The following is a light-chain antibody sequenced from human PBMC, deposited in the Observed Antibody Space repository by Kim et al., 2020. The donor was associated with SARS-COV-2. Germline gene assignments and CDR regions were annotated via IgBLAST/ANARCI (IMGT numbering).Light chain of an antibody. CDR1: SGSIARNY. CDR2: EDN. V-gene: IGLV6-57*03. CDR3: QSYDTIFDVV. Sequence: KTVTISCTRASGSIARNYVQWYQQRPRSAPHIVIFEDNRRPSGVPDRFSGSVDSSSNSASLTISGLKTDDEAYYYCQSYDTIFDVVFGGGTQLTVL. J-gene: IGLJ2*01.